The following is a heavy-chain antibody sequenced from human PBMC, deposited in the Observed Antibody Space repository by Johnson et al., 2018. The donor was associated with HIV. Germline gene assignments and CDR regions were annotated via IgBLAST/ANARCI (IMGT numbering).Heavy chain of an antibody. CDR3: ATCSDQVLLGGDVFDI. CDR1: GFTFSSYG. D-gene: IGHD3-16*01. J-gene: IGHJ3*02. CDR2: IESKTDGGTT. Sequence: VQLVESGGGVVQPGGSLRLSCAASGFTFSSYGMHWVRQAPGKGLEWVGRIESKTDGGTTDYAAPVKGRFTISRDDSKNTLYLQMNSLGGEDTAVYYCATCSDQVLLGGDVFDIWGQGTMVTVSS. V-gene: IGHV3-15*04.